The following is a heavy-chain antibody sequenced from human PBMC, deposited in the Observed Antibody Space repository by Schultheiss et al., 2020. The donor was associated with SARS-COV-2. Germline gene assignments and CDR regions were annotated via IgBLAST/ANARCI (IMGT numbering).Heavy chain of an antibody. CDR3: AKDLRSSWIFDY. D-gene: IGHD6-13*01. Sequence: GGSLRLSCAASGFTFSSYAMHWVRQAPGKGLEWVAVISYDGSNKYYADSVKGRFTISRDNSKNTLYLQMNSLRAEDTALYYCAKDLRSSWIFDYWGQGTLVTVSS. CDR2: ISYDGSNK. CDR1: GFTFSSYA. J-gene: IGHJ4*02. V-gene: IGHV3-30-3*01.